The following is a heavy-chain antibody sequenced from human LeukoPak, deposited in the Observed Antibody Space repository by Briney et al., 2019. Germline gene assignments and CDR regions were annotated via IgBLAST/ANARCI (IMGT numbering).Heavy chain of an antibody. CDR2: INTKGET. CDR3: ATSNDAKIAPFDH. CDR1: GVSMSAYQ. Sequence: PSETLSLTCTVSGVSMSAYQWSWVRQSPEKGLEWIGCINTKGETSYNPSLKIRVTTSVDTSKSQFSLRLTSVTAADTAVYYCATSNDAKIAPFDHWGQGAPVTVSS. V-gene: IGHV4-4*09. D-gene: IGHD2-21*01. J-gene: IGHJ4*02.